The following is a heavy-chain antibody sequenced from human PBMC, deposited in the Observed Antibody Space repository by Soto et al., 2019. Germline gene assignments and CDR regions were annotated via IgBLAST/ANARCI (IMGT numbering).Heavy chain of an antibody. CDR3: VFGSWNQYLFDH. J-gene: IGHJ4*02. Sequence: SLRLSCTTSGFTFTSYSMRWVRQAPGKGLEWVATFWYDASAQRYADSVKGRFTISRDPSRGTVYLLMDSLRTDDTAVYYCVFGSWNQYLFDHWGQEILVTVSS. CDR2: FWYDASAQ. D-gene: IGHD6-13*01. V-gene: IGHV3-33*08. CDR1: GFTFTSYS.